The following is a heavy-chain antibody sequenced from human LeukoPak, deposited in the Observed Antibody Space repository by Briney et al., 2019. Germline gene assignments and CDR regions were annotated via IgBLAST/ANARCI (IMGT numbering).Heavy chain of an antibody. CDR1: GGTFTSYG. V-gene: IGHV1-18*01. CDR2: ISAYNGNT. Sequence: ASVKVSCKASGGTFTSYGISWVRQAPGQGLEWMGWISAYNGNTNYAQKLQGRVTMTTDTSTSTAYMELRSLRSDDTAVYYCARDHIVVVTANRIPNWFDPWGQGTLVTVSS. J-gene: IGHJ5*02. CDR3: ARDHIVVVTANRIPNWFDP. D-gene: IGHD2-21*02.